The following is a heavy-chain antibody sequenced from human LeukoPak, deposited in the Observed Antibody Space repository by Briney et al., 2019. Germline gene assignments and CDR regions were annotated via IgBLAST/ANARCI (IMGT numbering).Heavy chain of an antibody. CDR1: GGTFSSYA. Sequence: SVKVSCKASGGTFSSYAISWVRQAPGQGLEWMGGIIPIFETSNYAQKFQDRVTITADKSTSTAYMELSSLRSEDTAVYYCARGMIRGVIGGGAFDIWGQGTMVTVSS. CDR3: ARGMIRGVIGGGAFDI. J-gene: IGHJ3*02. CDR2: IIPIFETS. V-gene: IGHV1-69*06. D-gene: IGHD3-10*01.